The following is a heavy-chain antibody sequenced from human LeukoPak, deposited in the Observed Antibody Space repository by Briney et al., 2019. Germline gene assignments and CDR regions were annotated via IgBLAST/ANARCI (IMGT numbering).Heavy chain of an antibody. D-gene: IGHD4-17*01. J-gene: IGHJ4*02. CDR2: VNHSGYT. CDR1: GTSFGSYY. V-gene: IGHV4-34*01. Sequence: SETLSLTCAVSGTSFGSYYWSWIRQPPGKGLEWIGEVNHSGYTNDNPSLKSRVTISVDTSKNQFPLRLRSVTAADTAVYFCARMTTGHDFWGQGTLVTVSS. CDR3: ARMTTGHDF.